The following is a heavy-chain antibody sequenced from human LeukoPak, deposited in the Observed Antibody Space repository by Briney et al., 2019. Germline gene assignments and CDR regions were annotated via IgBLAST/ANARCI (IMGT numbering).Heavy chain of an antibody. V-gene: IGHV3-23*01. CDR3: AKDHSHCSGGSCSGFDY. CDR2: ISGSGGST. CDR1: GFTFSSYA. Sequence: PGGSLRLSCAASGFTFSSYAMSWVRQAPGKGLEWVSAISGSGGSTYYADSVKGRFTISRDNSKNTLYLQMNSLRAEDTAVYYCAKDHSHCSGGSCSGFDYRGQGTLVTVSS. D-gene: IGHD2-15*01. J-gene: IGHJ4*02.